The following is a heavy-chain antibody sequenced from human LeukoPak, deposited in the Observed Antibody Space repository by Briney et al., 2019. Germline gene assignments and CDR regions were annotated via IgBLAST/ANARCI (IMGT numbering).Heavy chain of an antibody. J-gene: IGHJ4*02. D-gene: IGHD1-26*01. V-gene: IGHV4-59*01. CDR2: YSYSGST. CDR3: ARMYSGTSYYFDY. CDR1: GVSISTYY. Sequence: SVTLSLTCSVSGVSISTYYWIWIRQPPAKGLEWMGFYSYSGSTKYNPSLKSRVTMSVDTSKNQFSLELNSVTAADTAVYYCARMYSGTSYYFDYWGQGTLVTVSS.